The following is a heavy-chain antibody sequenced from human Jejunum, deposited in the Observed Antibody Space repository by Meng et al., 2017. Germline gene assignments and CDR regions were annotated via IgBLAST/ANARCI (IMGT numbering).Heavy chain of an antibody. J-gene: IGHJ4*02. V-gene: IGHV4-61*01. D-gene: IGHD7-27*01. CDR1: GCFASSGSYY. Sequence: GPGLVGPSGTLSLHCTISGCFASSGSYYWTWVRQSPGKGLEWIGYNFDNGRTNYNPSLKSRVTMSVDTSRNQFSLKLSSVTAADTAVYYCARDNWGSIDYWGQGVLVTVSS. CDR3: ARDNWGSIDY. CDR2: NFDNGRT.